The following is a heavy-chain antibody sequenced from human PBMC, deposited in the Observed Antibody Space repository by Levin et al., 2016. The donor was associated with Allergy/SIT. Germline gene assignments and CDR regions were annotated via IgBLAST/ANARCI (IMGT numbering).Heavy chain of an antibody. J-gene: IGHJ4*02. Sequence: SETLSLTCTVSGGSISGFYWSWIRQTPGKGLEWIGYVQYTGTTNYNPSLESRATISVDTSKNYFSLKLNSVTAADTAVYYCARDRGYCSGGSCPEGLDYWGQGTLVTVSS. CDR2: VQYTGTT. D-gene: IGHD2-15*01. CDR3: ARDRGYCSGGSCPEGLDY. CDR1: GGSISGFY. V-gene: IGHV4-59*01.